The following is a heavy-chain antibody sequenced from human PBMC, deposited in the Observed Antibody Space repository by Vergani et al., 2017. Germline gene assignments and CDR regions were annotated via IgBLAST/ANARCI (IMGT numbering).Heavy chain of an antibody. Sequence: VQLVESGGGVVQPGRSLRLSCAASGFTFSSYGMSWVRQAPGKGLEWVSAISGSGGSTYYADSVKGRFTISRDNSKNTLYLQMNSLRAEDTSVYYCARKGVAVAGKGYLDYWGQGTLVTVSS. J-gene: IGHJ4*02. CDR3: ARKGVAVAGKGYLDY. D-gene: IGHD6-19*01. CDR1: GFTFSSYG. V-gene: IGHV3-23*04. CDR2: ISGSGGST.